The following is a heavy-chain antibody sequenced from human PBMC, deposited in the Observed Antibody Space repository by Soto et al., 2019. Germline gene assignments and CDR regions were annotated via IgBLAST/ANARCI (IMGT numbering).Heavy chain of an antibody. CDR1: GFTFSSYA. CDR2: ISGSGGST. J-gene: IGHJ6*03. Sequence: GGSLRLSCAASGFTFSSYAMSWVRQAPGKGLEWVSAISGSGGSTYYADSVKGRFTISRDNSKNTLYLQMNSLRAEDTAVYYCAKSPVQLERRYYYYYMDVWGKGTTVTVSS. V-gene: IGHV3-23*01. CDR3: AKSPVQLERRYYYYYMDV. D-gene: IGHD1-1*01.